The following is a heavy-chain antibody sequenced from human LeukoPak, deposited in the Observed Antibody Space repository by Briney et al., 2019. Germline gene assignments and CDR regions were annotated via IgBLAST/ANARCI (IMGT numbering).Heavy chain of an antibody. CDR3: ARDQLAPRRVWFDP. D-gene: IGHD6-6*01. CDR2: IYTSGST. J-gene: IGHJ5*02. V-gene: IGHV4-4*07. Sequence: SETLSLTCTVSGGSISSYYWSWIRQPAGKGLEWIGRIYTSGSTNYNTSIKSRVTMSVDKSKKQLSLKLRSVTAADTAVYYCARDQLAPRRVWFDPWGQGTLVTVSA. CDR1: GGSISSYY.